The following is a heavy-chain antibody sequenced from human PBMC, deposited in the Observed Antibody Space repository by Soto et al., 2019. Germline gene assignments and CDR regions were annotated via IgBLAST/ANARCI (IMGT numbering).Heavy chain of an antibody. CDR3: ARELYDSSGPFDR. D-gene: IGHD3-22*01. CDR2: IYSGGST. J-gene: IGHJ4*02. Sequence: GGSLRLSCAASGFTFSSYGMHWVRQAPGKGLEWVSVIYSGGSTYYTDSVRGRFTISRDTSKNTLSLQMNSLSAEDTAVYYCARELYDSSGPFDRWGQGTQVTVSS. V-gene: IGHV3-53*01. CDR1: GFTFSSYG.